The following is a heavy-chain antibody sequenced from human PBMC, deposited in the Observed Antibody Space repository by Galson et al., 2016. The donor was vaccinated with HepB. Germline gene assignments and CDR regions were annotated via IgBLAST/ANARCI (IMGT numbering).Heavy chain of an antibody. J-gene: IGHJ4*02. D-gene: IGHD2-2*01. CDR2: FGDGGDI. Sequence: SLRLSCAASGFTFSRYAMTWVRQAPGKGPEWVSTFGDGGDIYYADSVKGRFTISRDNSRNTLYLQMNSLRADDTAVYYCAGVPSGKRLDYWGQGTLVTVSS. V-gene: IGHV3-23*01. CDR1: GFTFSRYA. CDR3: AGVPSGKRLDY.